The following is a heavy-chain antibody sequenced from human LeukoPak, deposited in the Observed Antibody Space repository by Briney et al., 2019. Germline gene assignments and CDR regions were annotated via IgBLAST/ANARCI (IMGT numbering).Heavy chain of an antibody. CDR1: GFTFSSYA. CDR2: LSSSGTST. J-gene: IGHJ4*02. D-gene: IGHD3-10*01. V-gene: IGHV3-23*01. Sequence: GGSLRLSCAASGFTFSSYAMSWVRQAPGRGLEWVSALSSSGTSTYYADSVKGRFTISRDNSKNTLYLQTNSLRAEDTAVYYCAKGGGLGESHVDYWGQGTLVTVSS. CDR3: AKGGGLGESHVDY.